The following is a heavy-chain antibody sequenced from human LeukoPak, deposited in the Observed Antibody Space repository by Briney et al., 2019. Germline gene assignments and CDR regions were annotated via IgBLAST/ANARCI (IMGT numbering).Heavy chain of an antibody. CDR2: IYTSGST. Sequence: SETLSLTCTVSGGSISSHYWSWIRQPAGKGLEWIGRIYTSGSTNYNPSLKSRVTMSVDTSKNQFSLKLSSVTAADTAVYYCARDPYSYDSSGAFDIWGQGTMVTVSS. D-gene: IGHD3-22*01. CDR3: ARDPYSYDSSGAFDI. J-gene: IGHJ3*02. V-gene: IGHV4-4*07. CDR1: GGSISSHY.